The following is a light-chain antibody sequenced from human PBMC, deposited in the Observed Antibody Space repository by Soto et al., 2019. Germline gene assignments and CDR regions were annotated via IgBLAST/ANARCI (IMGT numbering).Light chain of an antibody. J-gene: IGKJ3*01. V-gene: IGKV3-11*01. CDR2: DAS. CDR3: QQRSKWL. CDR1: QGVSKY. Sequence: EIVLTQSPATLSLSPGERATLSCRASQGVSKYLAWYQQKPGQSPRLLIYDASNRATGIPARFSGSGSGTDFTLTISSLEPEDFAVYYCQQRSKWLLGPWTKVDIK.